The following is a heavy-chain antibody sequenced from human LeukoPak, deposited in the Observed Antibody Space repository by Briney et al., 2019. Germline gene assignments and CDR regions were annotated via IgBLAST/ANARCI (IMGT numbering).Heavy chain of an antibody. CDR3: AKTPKIRGVSNFDY. J-gene: IGHJ4*02. CDR1: GFTFSSYA. Sequence: GSLRLSCAASGFTFSSYAMSWVRPAPGKGLEWVSGISGSGGSTYYADSVKGRFTISRDNSKNTVYLQMNSLRTEDTAVYYCAKTPKIRGVSNFDYWGQGTLVTVSS. CDR2: ISGSGGST. D-gene: IGHD3-10*01. V-gene: IGHV3-23*01.